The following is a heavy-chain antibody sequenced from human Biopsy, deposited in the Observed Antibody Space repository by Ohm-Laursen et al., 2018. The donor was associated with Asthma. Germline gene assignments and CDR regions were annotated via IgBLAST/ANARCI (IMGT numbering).Heavy chain of an antibody. CDR3: ARTFHFWSPYHAEHSQL. CDR2: IKHDGTEK. Sequence: SLRLSCSASGFTFGDYWMSWVRQVPGKGLEWVANIKHDGTEKNHGDSLKGRFTISRDNAKNSLYLQMDSLRAEDTAVYYCARTFHFWSPYHAEHSQLWGQGTLVTVPS. D-gene: IGHD3-3*02. V-gene: IGHV3-7*01. CDR1: GFTFGDYW. J-gene: IGHJ1*01.